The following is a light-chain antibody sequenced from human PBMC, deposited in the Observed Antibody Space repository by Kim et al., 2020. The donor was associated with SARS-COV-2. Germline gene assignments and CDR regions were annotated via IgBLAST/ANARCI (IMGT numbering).Light chain of an antibody. Sequence: PGQTASITCSGDKLGDKYACWYQQKPGQSPVLVIYQDSKRPSGIPERFSGSNSGNTATLTISGTQAMDEADYYCQAWDSSTGDYVFGTGTKVTVL. CDR1: KLGDKY. CDR2: QDS. V-gene: IGLV3-1*01. CDR3: QAWDSSTGDYV. J-gene: IGLJ1*01.